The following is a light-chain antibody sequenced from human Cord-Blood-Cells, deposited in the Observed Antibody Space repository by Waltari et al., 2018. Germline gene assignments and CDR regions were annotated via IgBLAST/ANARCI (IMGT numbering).Light chain of an antibody. J-gene: IGKJ1*01. V-gene: IGKV3-11*01. CDR3: QQRSNWPPWT. Sequence: EIVLTQSPATLSLSPGERATLPCRASQSVSSYLAWYQQKPGQAPRLLIYDASNRATGIPARFRGSGSVTDFTLTISSLEPEDFAVYYCQQRSNWPPWTFGQGTKVEIK. CDR2: DAS. CDR1: QSVSSY.